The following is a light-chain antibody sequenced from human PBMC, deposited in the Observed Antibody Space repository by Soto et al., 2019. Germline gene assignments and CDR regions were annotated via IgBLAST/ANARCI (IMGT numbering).Light chain of an antibody. CDR1: SSDIGANNY. J-gene: IGLJ3*02. CDR2: EVN. CDR3: SSFTPTSIPVL. V-gene: IGLV2-14*01. Sequence: QSALTQPASVSGSPGQSITISCTGTSSDIGANNYVSWYQQHPGKVPKLMISEVNNRPSGVSDRFSGSKSGNTASLTISGLQTEDEADYYCSSFTPTSIPVLFGGGTKLTVL.